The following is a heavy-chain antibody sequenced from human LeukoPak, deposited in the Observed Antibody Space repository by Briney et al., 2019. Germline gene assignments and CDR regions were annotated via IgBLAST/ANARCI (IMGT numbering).Heavy chain of an antibody. D-gene: IGHD3-10*01. CDR3: ARDPPGSGSYLDY. CDR1: GGSINNYY. CDR2: IYYSGST. V-gene: IGHV4-59*01. J-gene: IGHJ4*02. Sequence: SETLSLTCTVSGGSINNYYWSWIRQPPGKGLEYIGYIYYSGSTNYNPSLKSRVTISVDTSKNQFSLKLSSVTAADTAVYYCARDPPGSGSYLDYWGQGTLVTVSP.